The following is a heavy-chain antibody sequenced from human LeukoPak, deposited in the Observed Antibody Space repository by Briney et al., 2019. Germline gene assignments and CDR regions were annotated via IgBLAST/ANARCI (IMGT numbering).Heavy chain of an antibody. V-gene: IGHV3-48*04. CDR1: GFTFNVYS. CDR2: ISSSLDSNI. Sequence: GGSLRLSCAASGFTFNVYSMNWVRQAPGKGLEWVSFISSSLDSNIYYADSVKGRFTISRDNAKNSLYLQMNSLRAEDTAVYYCARRESGLGGYFGYWGQGTLVTVSS. CDR3: ARRESGLGGYFGY. J-gene: IGHJ4*02. D-gene: IGHD3-22*01.